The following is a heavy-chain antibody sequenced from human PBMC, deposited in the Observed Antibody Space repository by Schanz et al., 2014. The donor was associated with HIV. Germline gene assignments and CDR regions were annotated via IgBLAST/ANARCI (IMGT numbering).Heavy chain of an antibody. CDR2: ISYDGSNK. CDR3: ARDSGPGIY. D-gene: IGHD3-10*01. J-gene: IGHJ4*02. Sequence: QVQLVESGGGVVQPGRSLRLSCAASGFTFITYGMHWVRQAPGKGLEWVAGISYDGSNKYYADSVKGRFTISRDSFNNTLYLHMSSLRAEDTAVYYCARDSGPGIYWGQGTLVTVSS. CDR1: GFTFITYG. V-gene: IGHV3-30*03.